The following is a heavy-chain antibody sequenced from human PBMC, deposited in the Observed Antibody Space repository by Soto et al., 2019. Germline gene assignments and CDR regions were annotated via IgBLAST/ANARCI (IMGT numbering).Heavy chain of an antibody. D-gene: IGHD3-22*01. CDR2: IIPIFGTA. V-gene: IGHV1-69*13. J-gene: IGHJ4*02. CDR1: GGTFSSYA. CDR3: ARDLYYDSSGYYDYFDY. Sequence: SVKVSCKASGGTFSSYAISWVRQAPGQGLEWMGGIIPIFGTANYAQKFQGRVTITADESTSTAYMEPSSLRSEDTAVYYCARDLYYDSSGYYDYFDYWGQGTLVTVSS.